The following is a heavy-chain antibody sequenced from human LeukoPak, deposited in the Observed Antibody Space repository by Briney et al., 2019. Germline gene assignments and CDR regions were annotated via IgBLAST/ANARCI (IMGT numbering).Heavy chain of an antibody. V-gene: IGHV4-31*03. Sequence: SETLSLTCTVSGGSISSGGYYWSWIRQHPGKGLVWIGYIYYSGSTYYNPSLKSRVTISVDTSKNQFSLKLSSVTAAGTAVYYCARDIGDYGWFDPWGQGTLVTVSS. J-gene: IGHJ5*02. CDR2: IYYSGST. CDR3: ARDIGDYGWFDP. D-gene: IGHD3-16*01. CDR1: GGSISSGGYY.